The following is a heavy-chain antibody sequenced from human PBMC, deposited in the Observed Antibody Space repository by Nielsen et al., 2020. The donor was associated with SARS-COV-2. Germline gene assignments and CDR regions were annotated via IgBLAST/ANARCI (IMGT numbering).Heavy chain of an antibody. CDR3: TMLGVAPHYYDGLEV. V-gene: IGHV3-73*01. CDR1: GFTISGSA. Sequence: GGSLRLSCAASGFTISGSAIHWVRQAYGKGLEWVGLIRSRANYYATVFAASVQGRFSISRDDSKNTAFLQMDNLKTDDTALYYCTMLGVAPHYYDGLEVWGQGTTVTVS. D-gene: IGHD2-15*01. CDR2: IRSRANYYAT. J-gene: IGHJ6*02.